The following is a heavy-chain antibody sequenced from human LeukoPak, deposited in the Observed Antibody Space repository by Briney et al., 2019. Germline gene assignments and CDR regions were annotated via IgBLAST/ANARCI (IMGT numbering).Heavy chain of an antibody. J-gene: IGHJ5*02. CDR1: GFTVSSNY. Sequence: GGSLRLSCAASGFTVSSNYMSWVRQAPGKGLEWVSVIYSGGSTYYADSVKGRFTISRDNSKNTLYLQMNSLRAEDTAVYYCAGTYSSSSWYAGGDWFDPWGQGTLVTVSS. V-gene: IGHV3-53*01. D-gene: IGHD6-13*01. CDR3: AGTYSSSSWYAGGDWFDP. CDR2: IYSGGST.